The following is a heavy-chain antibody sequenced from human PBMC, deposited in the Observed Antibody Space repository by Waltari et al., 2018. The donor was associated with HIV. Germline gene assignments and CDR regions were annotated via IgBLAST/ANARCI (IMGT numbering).Heavy chain of an antibody. V-gene: IGHV3-30*18. CDR1: GFTFSSYG. Sequence: QVQLVESGGGVVQPGRSLRLSCAASGFTFSSYGMHWVRQAPGKGMEWVVGISYDGSNKYYADSVKGRFTISRDNSKNTLYLQMNSLRAEDTTVYYCAKGWTPRYFDYWGQGTLVTVSS. J-gene: IGHJ4*02. D-gene: IGHD1-1*01. CDR2: ISYDGSNK. CDR3: AKGWTPRYFDY.